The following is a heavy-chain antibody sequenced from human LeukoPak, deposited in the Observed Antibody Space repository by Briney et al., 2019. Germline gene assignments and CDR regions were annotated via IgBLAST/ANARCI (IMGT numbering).Heavy chain of an antibody. CDR3: AKDIGYSSSWYGMDV. J-gene: IGHJ6*04. CDR1: GFTFDDYA. Sequence: GGSLRLSCAASGFTFDDYAMHWVRQAPGKGLGWVSLISWDGGSTYYADSVKGRFTISRDNSKNSLYLQMNSLRAEDTALYYCAKDIGYSSSWYGMDVWGKGTTVTVSS. V-gene: IGHV3-43D*04. D-gene: IGHD6-13*01. CDR2: ISWDGGST.